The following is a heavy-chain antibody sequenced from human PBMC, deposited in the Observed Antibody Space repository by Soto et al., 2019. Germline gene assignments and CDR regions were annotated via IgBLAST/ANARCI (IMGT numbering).Heavy chain of an antibody. CDR1: GFSFSNAW. CDR3: STGGKYYGMDV. D-gene: IGHD1-26*01. CDR2: IKSKTDGGTT. V-gene: IGHV3-15*01. Sequence: EVQLVESGGGLVKPGGSLRLSCAASGFSFSNAWMSWVRQGPGKGLEWVGRIKSKTDGGTTDYAAPVKGRFTVSRDDSKNMLYLQMNSLKTEDTAVYYCSTGGKYYGMDVWGQGTTVTVSS. J-gene: IGHJ6*02.